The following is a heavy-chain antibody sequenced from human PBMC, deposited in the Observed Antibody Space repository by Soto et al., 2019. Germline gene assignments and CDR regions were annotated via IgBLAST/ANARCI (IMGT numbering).Heavy chain of an antibody. CDR1: GYTVTGSY. Sequence: QVQLVQSGAEIKKPGASVKVSCKASGYTVTGSYMHWVRQAPGQGLEWMGWINPNSGDTNYAQKFQGWVPMTRATAIATFYMELNRLKPDDTVVYYCAREGGDLGSDLWGRGTLVTVSS. V-gene: IGHV1-2*04. CDR2: INPNSGDT. D-gene: IGHD2-21*02. J-gene: IGHJ2*01. CDR3: AREGGDLGSDL.